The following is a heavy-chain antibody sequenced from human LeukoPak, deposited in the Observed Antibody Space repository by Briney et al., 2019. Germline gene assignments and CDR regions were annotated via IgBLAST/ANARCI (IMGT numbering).Heavy chain of an antibody. V-gene: IGHV4-59*01. CDR1: GGSISSYY. J-gene: IGHJ6*02. CDR2: IYYSGST. CDR3: ARVIHTHSKDYYYGMDV. Sequence: SETLSLTCNVSGGSISSYYWSWIRQPPGKGLEWIGYIYYSGSTNYNPSLKSRVTISVDTSKNQFSLKLSSVTAADTAVYYCARVIHTHSKDYYYGMDVWGQGTTVTVSS. D-gene: IGHD4-11*01.